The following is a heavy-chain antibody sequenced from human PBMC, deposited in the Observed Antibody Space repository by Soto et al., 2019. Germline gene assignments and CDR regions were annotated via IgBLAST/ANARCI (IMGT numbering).Heavy chain of an antibody. J-gene: IGHJ5*02. D-gene: IGHD4-4*01. V-gene: IGHV3-30*04. CDR2: ISFDGYNK. CDR1: GFSFRDSA. Sequence: PGGSLRLSCAASGFSFRDSAMHWFRQAPGKGLEWVAMISFDGYNKYYADSVRGRFTISRDNPKNTLYLQMSSLRPEDTAVYFCARDVSPHSNPSWFDPWGQGTLVTVSS. CDR3: ARDVSPHSNPSWFDP.